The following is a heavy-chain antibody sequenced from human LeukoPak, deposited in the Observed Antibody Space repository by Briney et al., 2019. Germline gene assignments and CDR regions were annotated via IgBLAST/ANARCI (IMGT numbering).Heavy chain of an antibody. Sequence: ASVKVSCKASGCTFTSYYMHWVRQAPGQGPEWMGIINPHGGSASSAQKFQGRVTLTRDTSTSTFYMELSSLRSQDTAVYYCARDYHGSGSLTTFDYWGQGTLVTVSS. D-gene: IGHD3-10*01. CDR1: GCTFTSYY. CDR2: INPHGGSA. CDR3: ARDYHGSGSLTTFDY. J-gene: IGHJ4*02. V-gene: IGHV1-46*01.